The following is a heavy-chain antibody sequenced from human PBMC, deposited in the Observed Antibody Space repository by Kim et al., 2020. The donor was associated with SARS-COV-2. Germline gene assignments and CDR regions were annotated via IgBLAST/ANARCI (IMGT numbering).Heavy chain of an antibody. CDR2: ISDSGVST. CDR1: GLTFGNYA. J-gene: IGHJ4*02. D-gene: IGHD3-22*01. V-gene: IGHV3-23*01. CDR3: AKDRGPLSGSSQTWAFDY. Sequence: GGSLRLSCAASGLTFGNYAMSWVRQAPGKGLEWVSGISDSGVSTYYADSVKGRFTISRDTSKNTLYLQMNSLRAEDTAVYYCAKDRGPLSGSSQTWAFDYWGQGTLVTVSS.